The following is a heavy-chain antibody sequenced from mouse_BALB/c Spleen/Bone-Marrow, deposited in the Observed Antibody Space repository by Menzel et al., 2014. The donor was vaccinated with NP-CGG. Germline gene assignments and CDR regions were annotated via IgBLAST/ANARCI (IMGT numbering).Heavy chain of an antibody. V-gene: IGHV14-3*02. Sequence: EVMLVESGAELVKPGASVKLSCTASGFNIKDTYMHWVKQRPEQGLEWIGRIDPANGNTKYDPKFQGKATITADTSSNTAYLQLSSLTSEDTAAYYCATTDSSGVFAYWGQGTLVTVSA. J-gene: IGHJ3*01. D-gene: IGHD3-2*01. CDR3: ATTDSSGVFAY. CDR2: IDPANGNT. CDR1: GFNIKDTY.